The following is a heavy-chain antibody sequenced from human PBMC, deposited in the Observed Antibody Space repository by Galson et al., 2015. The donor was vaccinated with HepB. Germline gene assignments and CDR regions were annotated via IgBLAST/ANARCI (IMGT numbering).Heavy chain of an antibody. CDR2: ISYDGSNK. J-gene: IGHJ4*02. V-gene: IGHV3-30-3*01. CDR1: GFTFSSYA. D-gene: IGHD1-14*01. CDR3: ARYNGNLPAFDY. Sequence: SLRLSCAASGFTFSSYAMHWVRQAPGKGLEWVAVISYDGSNKYYADSVKGRFTISRDNSKNTLYLQMNSLRAEDTAVYYCARYNGNLPAFDYWGQGTLVTVSS.